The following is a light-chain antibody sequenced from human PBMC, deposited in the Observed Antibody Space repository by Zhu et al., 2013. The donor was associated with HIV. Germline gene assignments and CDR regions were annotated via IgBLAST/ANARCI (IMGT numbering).Light chain of an antibody. CDR1: QSVSTN. CDR3: QHYNSWLKT. CDR2: NAS. J-gene: IGKJ4*01. Sequence: VMTQSPATLSVSPGERVTLSCRASQSVSTNLAWYQQRPGRAPRLLMYNASTRATDVPARFSGSGSGTEFTLTVSSLQSEDFAIYYCQHYNSWLKTFGGGTKVEVK. V-gene: IGKV3-15*01.